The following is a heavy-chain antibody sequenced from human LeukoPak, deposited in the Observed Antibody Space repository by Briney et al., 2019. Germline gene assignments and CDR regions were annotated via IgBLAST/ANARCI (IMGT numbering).Heavy chain of an antibody. Sequence: PSETLSLTCTVSGGSISSSSYYWGWIRQPPGKGLEWIGTIYYSGSTYYNPSLKSRVTISVDTSKNQFSLKLSSVTAADTAVYYCARQEYCSGASCYTWFDPWGQGTLVTVSS. CDR2: IYYSGST. J-gene: IGHJ5*02. CDR3: ARQEYCSGASCYTWFDP. D-gene: IGHD2-15*01. V-gene: IGHV4-39*01. CDR1: GGSISSSSYY.